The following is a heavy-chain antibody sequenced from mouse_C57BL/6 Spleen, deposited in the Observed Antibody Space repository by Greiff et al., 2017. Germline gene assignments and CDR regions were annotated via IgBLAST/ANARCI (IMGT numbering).Heavy chain of an antibody. CDR2: IYPSDSAT. CDR1: GYTFTSYW. Sequence: QVQLQQSGAELVRPGSSVKLSCKASGYTFTSYWMDWVKQRPGQGLEWIGNIYPSDSATHYNQKFKDKATLTVDKSSSTAYMQLSSLTSEDSAVYYCARRGYYSNYPLAYWGQGTLVTVSA. CDR3: ARRGYYSNYPLAY. D-gene: IGHD2-5*01. V-gene: IGHV1-61*01. J-gene: IGHJ3*01.